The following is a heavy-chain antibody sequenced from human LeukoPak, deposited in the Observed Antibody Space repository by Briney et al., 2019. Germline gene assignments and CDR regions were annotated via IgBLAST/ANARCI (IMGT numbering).Heavy chain of an antibody. D-gene: IGHD1-14*01. CDR3: ARETERGPGFDY. Sequence: ASVTVSCKASGGTFSSYAISWVRQAPGQGLAWMGRIIPILGISNYAQKFQGRVTITADKSTSTAYMELSSLRSEDTAVYYCARETERGPGFDYWGQGTLVAVSS. V-gene: IGHV1-69*04. J-gene: IGHJ4*02. CDR2: IIPILGIS. CDR1: GGTFSSYA.